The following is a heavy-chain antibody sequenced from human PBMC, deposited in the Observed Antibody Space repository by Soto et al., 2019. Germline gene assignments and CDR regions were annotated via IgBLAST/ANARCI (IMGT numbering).Heavy chain of an antibody. Sequence: ASVKVSCKASGYTFTSYGISWVRQAPGQGLEWMGWISAYNGNTNYAQKLQGRVTMTTDTSTSTAYMELRSLRSDDTAVYYCARLGGLDFWSGYYSNYYYYGMDVWGQGTTVTV. CDR3: ARLGGLDFWSGYYSNYYYYGMDV. CDR1: GYTFTSYG. J-gene: IGHJ6*02. CDR2: ISAYNGNT. V-gene: IGHV1-18*01. D-gene: IGHD3-3*01.